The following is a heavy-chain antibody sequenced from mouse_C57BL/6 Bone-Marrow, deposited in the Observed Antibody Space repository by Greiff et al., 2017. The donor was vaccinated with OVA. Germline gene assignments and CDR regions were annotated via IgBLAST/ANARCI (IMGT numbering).Heavy chain of an antibody. CDR2: INPGSGGT. Sequence: QVQLQQSGAELVRPGTSVKVSCKASGYAFTNYLIEWVKQRPGQGLEWIGVINPGSGGTNYNEKFKGKATLTADKSAITAYMQLSCLTSEDSAVYFCARWGYVNPYYYAMDYWGQGTSVTVSS. CDR1: GYAFTNYL. CDR3: ARWGYVNPYYYAMDY. D-gene: IGHD2-10*02. V-gene: IGHV1-54*01. J-gene: IGHJ4*01.